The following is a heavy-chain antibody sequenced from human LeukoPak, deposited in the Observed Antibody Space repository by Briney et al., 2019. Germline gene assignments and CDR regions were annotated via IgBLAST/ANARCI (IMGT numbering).Heavy chain of an antibody. Sequence: GGSLRLSCAASGFTFRSHGMHWVRQAPGKGLEWVAVIWYDGSNKYHADSVKGRFTISRDNSKDTLYLQMSSLRAEDTGIYYCARENFWSGSPDDDYGMDVWGQGTTVTVSS. D-gene: IGHD3-3*01. J-gene: IGHJ6*02. CDR2: IWYDGSNK. CDR3: ARENFWSGSPDDDYGMDV. V-gene: IGHV3-33*01. CDR1: GFTFRSHG.